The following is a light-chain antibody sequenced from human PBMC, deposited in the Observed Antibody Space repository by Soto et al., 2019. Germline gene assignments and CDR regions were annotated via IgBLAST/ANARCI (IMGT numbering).Light chain of an antibody. CDR3: QQYNYWPPLT. CDR2: GAS. V-gene: IGKV3-15*01. CDR1: QSVSSN. J-gene: IGKJ4*01. Sequence: ELVMTQSPATLSVSPGERATLSCRASQSVSSNLAWYQQKPGQAPRLLLFGASTRATGIPARFSGSGSGREFTLTISSLQSEDFAVYYCQQYNYWPPLTFGGGTKVEIK.